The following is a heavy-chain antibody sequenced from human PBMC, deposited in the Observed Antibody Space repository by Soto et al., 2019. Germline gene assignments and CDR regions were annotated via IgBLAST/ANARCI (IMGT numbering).Heavy chain of an antibody. CDR3: ASARHIGP. J-gene: IGHJ5*02. D-gene: IGHD2-21*01. V-gene: IGHV3-7*01. CDR2: IKGDGSER. Sequence: GSLRLSCAASGFTFSNYWMSWVRQAPGKGLEWVANIKGDGSERNYVDSVKGRFTISRDNAENSLYLQMNSLRAEDTAVYYCASARHIGPWGQGXLVTVYS. CDR1: GFTFSNYW.